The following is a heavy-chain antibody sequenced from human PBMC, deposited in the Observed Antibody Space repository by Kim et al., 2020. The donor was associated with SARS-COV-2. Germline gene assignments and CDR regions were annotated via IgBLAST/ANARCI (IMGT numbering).Heavy chain of an antibody. J-gene: IGHJ6*02. CDR1: GFTFSSYE. Sequence: GGSLRLSCAASGFTFSSYEMNWVRQAPGKGLEWVSYISSSGSTIYYADSVKGRFTISRDNAKNSLYLQMNSLRAEDTAVYYCARGGYSYESRYYYYGMDVWGQGTTVTVSS. D-gene: IGHD5-18*01. V-gene: IGHV3-48*03. CDR3: ARGGYSYESRYYYYGMDV. CDR2: ISSSGSTI.